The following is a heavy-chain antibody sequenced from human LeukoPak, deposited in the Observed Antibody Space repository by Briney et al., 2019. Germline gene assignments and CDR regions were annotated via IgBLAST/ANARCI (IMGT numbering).Heavy chain of an antibody. J-gene: IGHJ4*02. D-gene: IGHD5-12*01. Sequence: GGSLRLSCAASGFAFSNYWMSWVRQAPGKGLEWVANIKQDGSEMFSVDSVKGRFTISRDNAKNSLYLQMNSLRAEDTAVYYCARVAALIGYGFDYWGQGTLVTVSS. CDR1: GFAFSNYW. CDR3: ARVAALIGYGFDY. CDR2: IKQDGSEM. V-gene: IGHV3-7*01.